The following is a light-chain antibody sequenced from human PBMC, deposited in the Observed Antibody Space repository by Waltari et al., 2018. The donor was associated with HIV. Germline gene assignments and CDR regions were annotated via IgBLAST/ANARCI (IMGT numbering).Light chain of an antibody. Sequence: IQMTQSPSILSASVGDRVSITCRANQNVDRWLAWYQQRPGRAPKLLIYKASTLEYGVPARFTGSGSGTNFTLTINSLRPDDFATYYCQQYNSDFYTFGLGTRLDLK. V-gene: IGKV1-5*03. CDR3: QQYNSDFYT. CDR2: KAS. CDR1: QNVDRW. J-gene: IGKJ2*01.